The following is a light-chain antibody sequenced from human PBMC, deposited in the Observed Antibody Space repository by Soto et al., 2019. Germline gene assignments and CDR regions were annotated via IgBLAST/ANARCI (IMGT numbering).Light chain of an antibody. Sequence: QSVLTQPPSASGTPGQRVTTSCSGSSSNIGSNPVHWYQQLPGTPPKLLIHNNNHPPSGVPDRFSGYTSGTAASLAISGLQSDDDADYYCAAWEGSLNGVLFGGGTELAVL. CDR3: AAWEGSLNGVL. CDR2: NNN. J-gene: IGLJ2*01. V-gene: IGLV1-44*01. CDR1: SSNIGSNP.